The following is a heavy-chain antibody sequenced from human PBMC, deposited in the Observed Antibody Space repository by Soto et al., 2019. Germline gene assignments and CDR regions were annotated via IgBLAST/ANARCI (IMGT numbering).Heavy chain of an antibody. V-gene: IGHV3-23*01. J-gene: IGHJ1*01. CDR2: ISGGGSTT. CDR3: ARDQAAGGTISRYFQD. Sequence: GGSLRLSCEASGFTFSSYAMSWVRQAPGKGLEWVSGISGGGSTTYYADSVKGRFTISRDNSRNTLCLQVNSLRAEDTAVYYCARDQAAGGTISRYFQDWGQGTLVTVSS. CDR1: GFTFSSYA. D-gene: IGHD6-13*01.